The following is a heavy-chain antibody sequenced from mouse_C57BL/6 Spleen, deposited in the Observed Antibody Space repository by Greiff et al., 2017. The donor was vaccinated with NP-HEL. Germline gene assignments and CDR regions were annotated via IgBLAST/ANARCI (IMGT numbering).Heavy chain of an antibody. D-gene: IGHD1-1*01. CDR2: ISYDGSN. CDR1: GYSITSGYY. V-gene: IGHV3-6*01. CDR3: ARDHYYGSSYWFAY. Sequence: EVKLLESGPGLVKPSQSLSLTCSVTGYSITSGYYWNWIRQFPGNKLEWMGYISYDGSNNYNPSLKNRISITRDTSKNQFFLKLNSVTTEDTATYYGARDHYYGSSYWFAYWGQGTLVTVSA. J-gene: IGHJ3*01.